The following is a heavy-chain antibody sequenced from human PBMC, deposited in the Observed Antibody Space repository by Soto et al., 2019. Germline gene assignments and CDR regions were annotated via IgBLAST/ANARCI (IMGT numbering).Heavy chain of an antibody. Sequence: EVQLVESGGGLVKPGGSLRLSCAASGFTFSSYSMNWVRQAPGKGLEWVSSISSSSSYIYYADSVKGRFTISRDNAKNSLYLQMNSLRAEDTAVYYCARDGRYNWNYGYWGQGTLVTVSS. CDR3: ARDGRYNWNYGY. J-gene: IGHJ4*02. CDR1: GFTFSSYS. D-gene: IGHD1-20*01. CDR2: ISSSSSYI. V-gene: IGHV3-21*01.